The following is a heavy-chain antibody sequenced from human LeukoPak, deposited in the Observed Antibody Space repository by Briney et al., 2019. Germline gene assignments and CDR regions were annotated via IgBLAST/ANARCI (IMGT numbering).Heavy chain of an antibody. Sequence: PGGSLRLSCAASGSTFSSYSMNWVRQAPGKGLEWVSSISSSSYIYYADSVKGRFTISRDNAKNSLYLQMNSLRAEDTAVYYCATNSGREAFDIWGQGTMVTVSS. CDR3: ATNSGREAFDI. J-gene: IGHJ3*02. CDR1: GSTFSSYS. V-gene: IGHV3-21*01. CDR2: ISSSSYI. D-gene: IGHD1-1*01.